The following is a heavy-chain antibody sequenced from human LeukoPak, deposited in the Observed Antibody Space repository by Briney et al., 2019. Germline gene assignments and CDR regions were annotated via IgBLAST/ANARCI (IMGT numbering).Heavy chain of an antibody. Sequence: GVLRLSCAASGFTFSSYSMNWVRQAPGKGLEWVSSISSSSSYIYYADSVKGRFTISRDNAKNSLYLQMNSLRAEDTAVYYCARARLVQAEGDYWGQGTLVTVSS. D-gene: IGHD6-19*01. CDR3: ARARLVQAEGDY. J-gene: IGHJ4*02. CDR2: ISSSSSYI. V-gene: IGHV3-21*01. CDR1: GFTFSSYS.